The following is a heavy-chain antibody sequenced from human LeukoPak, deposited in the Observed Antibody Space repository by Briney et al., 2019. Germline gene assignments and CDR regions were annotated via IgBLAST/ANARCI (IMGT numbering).Heavy chain of an antibody. J-gene: IGHJ6*02. CDR1: GFTFGSYA. CDR2: ISNTGGGT. Sequence: GGSLRLSCVVSGFTFGSYAMSWVRQAPGKGLEWVSGISNTGGGTYYADSVKGRFIISRDNAKNTLYLQMNSLRAGDTAVYYCATDRFYTLGVWGQGTTVTVSS. CDR3: ATDRFYTLGV. V-gene: IGHV3-23*01.